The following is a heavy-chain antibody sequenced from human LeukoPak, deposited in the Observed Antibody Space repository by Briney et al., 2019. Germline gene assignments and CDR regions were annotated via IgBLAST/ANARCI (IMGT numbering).Heavy chain of an antibody. Sequence: SETLSLTCTVSGGSISSDNYYWGWIRQLPGKGLEWIVNIYYSGSTYYNPSLKSRVTISVDTSKNQFSLKLSSVTAADTAVYYCAGTLVVPAAMGYYYYMDVWGKGTTVTVSS. CDR1: GGSISSDNYY. CDR2: IYYSGST. CDR3: AGTLVVPAAMGYYYYMDV. V-gene: IGHV4-39*01. D-gene: IGHD2-2*01. J-gene: IGHJ6*03.